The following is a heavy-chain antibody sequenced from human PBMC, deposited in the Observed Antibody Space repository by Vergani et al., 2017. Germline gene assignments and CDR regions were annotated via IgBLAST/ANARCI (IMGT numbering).Heavy chain of an antibody. CDR1: GGSISSYY. V-gene: IGHV4-59*01. CDR3: ARGANWGPIDY. J-gene: IGHJ4*02. Sequence: QVQLQESGPGLVKPSETLSLTCTVSGGSISSYYWSWIRQPPGKGLEWIGFIYYSGGTNYNPSLKSRVTISVDTSKNRFSLKLGSVTAADTAVDYCARGANWGPIDYWGQGTLVTVSS. CDR2: IYYSGGT. D-gene: IGHD7-27*01.